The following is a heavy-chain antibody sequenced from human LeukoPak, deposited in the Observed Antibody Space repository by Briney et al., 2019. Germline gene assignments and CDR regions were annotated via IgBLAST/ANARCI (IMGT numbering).Heavy chain of an antibody. CDR1: GGSFSGYY. CDR3: ARGPPLTYYDILPGHDAFDI. CDR2: INHSGST. Sequence: PSETLSLTCAVYGGSFSGYYWSWIRQPPGKGLEWIGEINHSGSTNYNPSLKSRVTISVDTSKNQFSLKLSSVTAADTAVYYCARGPPLTYYDILPGHDAFDIWGQGTMVTVSS. D-gene: IGHD3-9*01. J-gene: IGHJ3*02. V-gene: IGHV4-34*01.